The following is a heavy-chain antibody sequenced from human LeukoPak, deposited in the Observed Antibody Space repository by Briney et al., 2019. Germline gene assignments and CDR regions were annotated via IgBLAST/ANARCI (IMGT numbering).Heavy chain of an antibody. Sequence: GGSLRLSCAASGFTFDDYAMHWVRQAPGKGLEWVSGISWNSGSIGYADSVKGRFTISRDNAKNSLYLQMNSLRAEDTALYYCAKDPAAMGEYFQHWGQGTLVTVS. J-gene: IGHJ1*01. CDR1: GFTFDDYA. CDR2: ISWNSGSI. D-gene: IGHD2-2*01. V-gene: IGHV3-9*01. CDR3: AKDPAAMGEYFQH.